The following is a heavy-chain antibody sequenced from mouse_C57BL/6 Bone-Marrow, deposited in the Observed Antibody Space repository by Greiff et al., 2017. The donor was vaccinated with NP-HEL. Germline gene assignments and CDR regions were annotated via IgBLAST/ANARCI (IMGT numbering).Heavy chain of an antibody. CDR3: ARGDYGSSYAKYYFDY. D-gene: IGHD1-1*01. V-gene: IGHV1-54*01. CDR2: INPGSGGT. CDR1: GYAFTNYL. Sequence: QVQLKESGAELVRPGTSVKVSCKASGYAFTNYLIEWVKQRPGQGLEWIGVINPGSGGTNYNEKFKGKATLTADKSSSTAYMQLSSLTSEDSAVYFCARGDYGSSYAKYYFDYWGQGTTLTVSS. J-gene: IGHJ2*01.